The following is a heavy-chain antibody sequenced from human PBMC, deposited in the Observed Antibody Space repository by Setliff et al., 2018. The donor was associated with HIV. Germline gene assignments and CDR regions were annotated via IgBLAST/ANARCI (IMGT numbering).Heavy chain of an antibody. V-gene: IGHV4-39*07. Sequence: PSETLSLTCTVSGGSINTGSYYWGWIRQPPGKGLESIGTIYYSGSTYYKSSLKSRLTISVDTSKNQFSLKMSSVTAADTAIYYCARSTVGAGASFPWGRGILVTVSS. D-gene: IGHD1-26*01. CDR3: ARSTVGAGASFP. CDR2: IYYSGST. CDR1: GGSINTGSYY. J-gene: IGHJ5*02.